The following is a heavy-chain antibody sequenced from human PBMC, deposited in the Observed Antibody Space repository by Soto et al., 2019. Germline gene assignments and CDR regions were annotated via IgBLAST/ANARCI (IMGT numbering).Heavy chain of an antibody. CDR1: GFSFPDYD. V-gene: IGHV3-21*03. D-gene: IGHD5-12*01. CDR3: ARDIGFDYVN. J-gene: IGHJ4*02. Sequence: PGGSLRLSCAGSGFSFPDYDMNWVRQTPGKGLEWVAAVGRFGNTYYRDSVRGRFTISRDSAGNALQLAMNYLSAEDTATYFCARDIGFDYVNWGQGTLVTVSS. CDR2: VGRFGNT.